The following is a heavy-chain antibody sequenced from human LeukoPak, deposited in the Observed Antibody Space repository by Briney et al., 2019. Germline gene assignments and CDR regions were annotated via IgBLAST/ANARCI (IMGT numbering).Heavy chain of an antibody. D-gene: IGHD2-15*01. V-gene: IGHV4-59*08. CDR3: ARTPPIEPYYYVDV. Sequence: PSETLSLTCTVSGGSISSYYWNWVRQPPGKGLEWLGHISYSGSTNYNPSLKSRLTISVDTSKNQFSLKLSSVTAADTAIYYCARTPPIEPYYYVDVWGTGTTVTVFS. CDR1: GGSISSYY. CDR2: ISYSGST. J-gene: IGHJ6*03.